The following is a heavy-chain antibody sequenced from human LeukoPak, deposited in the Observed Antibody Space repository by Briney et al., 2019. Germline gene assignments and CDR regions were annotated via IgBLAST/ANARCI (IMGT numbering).Heavy chain of an antibody. D-gene: IGHD3-10*02. J-gene: IGHJ6*04. Sequence: GGSLRLSCAASGFTFSSYAMNWVRQAPGKGLEWVSYISSSGSTIYYADSVKGRFTISRDNAKNSLYLQLNSLRADDTAVYYCAELVITMIGGVWGKGTTVTISS. CDR2: ISSSGSTI. V-gene: IGHV3-48*03. CDR1: GFTFSSYA. CDR3: AELVITMIGGV.